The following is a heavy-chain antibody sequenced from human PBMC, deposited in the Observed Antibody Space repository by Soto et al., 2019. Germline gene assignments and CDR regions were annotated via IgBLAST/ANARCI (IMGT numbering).Heavy chain of an antibody. CDR3: ARDLPYDFWSGYSTINWFDP. CDR1: GGTFSSYA. V-gene: IGHV1-69*13. CDR2: IIPIFGTA. J-gene: IGHJ5*02. D-gene: IGHD3-3*01. Sequence: ASVKVSCKASGGTFSSYAISWVRQAPGQGLEWMGGIIPIFGTANYAQKFQGRVTITADESTSTAYMELSSLRSEDTAVYYCARDLPYDFWSGYSTINWFDPWGQGTLVTVSS.